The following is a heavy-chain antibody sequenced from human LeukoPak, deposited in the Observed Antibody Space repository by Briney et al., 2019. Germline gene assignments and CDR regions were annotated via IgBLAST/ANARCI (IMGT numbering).Heavy chain of an antibody. CDR1: GFIFSSYA. CDR3: ARGEYDLLTGVYDTYGIDV. CDR2: ISYDGNYK. D-gene: IGHD3-9*01. J-gene: IGHJ6*02. V-gene: IGHV3-30-3*01. Sequence: GGSLRLPCVASGFIFSSYALHWVRQAPGKGLEWVAVISYDGNYKYYADSVKGRFTISRDNSKNTLFLQMNSLRPEDTAVYYCARGEYDLLTGVYDTYGIDVWGQGTTVTVSS.